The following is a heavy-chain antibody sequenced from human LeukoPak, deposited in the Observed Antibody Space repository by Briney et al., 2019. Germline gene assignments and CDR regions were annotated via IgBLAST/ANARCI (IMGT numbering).Heavy chain of an antibody. CDR1: GFTFSSYE. J-gene: IGHJ4*02. D-gene: IGHD1-26*01. Sequence: PGGSLRLSCAASGFTFSSYEMNWVRQAPGKGLEWVSDISGSGDSTNYADSVKGRFTISRDNSKNTLYLQMNSLRAEDTAIYYCAKSRGSYWVPEFDYWGQGTLVTVSS. CDR3: AKSRGSYWVPEFDY. CDR2: ISGSGDST. V-gene: IGHV3-23*01.